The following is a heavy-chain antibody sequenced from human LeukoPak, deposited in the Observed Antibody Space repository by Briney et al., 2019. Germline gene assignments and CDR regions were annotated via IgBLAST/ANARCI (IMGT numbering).Heavy chain of an antibody. J-gene: IGHJ4*02. D-gene: IGHD2-21*02. Sequence: SETLSLTCAVYGGSFSGYYWSWIRQPPGKGLEWIGSIYYSGSTYYNPSLKSRVTISVDTSKNQFSLKLSSVTAADTAVYYCASLDVVVTANPSPFDYWGQGTLVTVSS. CDR3: ASLDVVVTANPSPFDY. CDR2: IYYSGST. CDR1: GGSFSGYY. V-gene: IGHV4-34*01.